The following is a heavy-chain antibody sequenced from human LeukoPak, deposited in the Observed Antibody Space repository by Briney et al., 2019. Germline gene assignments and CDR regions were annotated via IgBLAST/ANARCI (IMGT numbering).Heavy chain of an antibody. J-gene: IGHJ4*02. CDR2: VYYSGRT. CDR3: ARQGSSGWSHFDH. V-gene: IGHV4-39*01. CDR1: GDSVNSFYY. Sequence: KPSEALSLTCTVSGDSVNSFYYWGWIRQPPGTGLEWIASVYYSGRTYTNPSLKSRVTISVDTSKNHFSLKLDSVTAADTAVYYCARQGSSGWSHFDHWGQGTLVTVSS. D-gene: IGHD6-19*01.